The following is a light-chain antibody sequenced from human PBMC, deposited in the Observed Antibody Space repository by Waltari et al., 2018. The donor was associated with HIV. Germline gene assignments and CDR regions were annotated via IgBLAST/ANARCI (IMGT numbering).Light chain of an antibody. CDR3: GTWDSSLSAVL. Sequence: QSVLTQPPSVSAAPGQKVTISCSGRRPNIGSNRVFWYQQLPGTAPKLLIYDNTKRPSGIPDRFSGSKSGTLATLGITGLQTGDEADYYCGTWDSSLSAVLFGGGTKLTVL. CDR1: RPNIGSNR. V-gene: IGLV1-51*01. J-gene: IGLJ2*01. CDR2: DNT.